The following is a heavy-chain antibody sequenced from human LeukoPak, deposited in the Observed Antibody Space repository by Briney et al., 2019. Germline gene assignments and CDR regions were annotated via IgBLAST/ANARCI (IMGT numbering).Heavy chain of an antibody. CDR1: GYTFTGYY. V-gene: IGHV1-2*06. CDR3: ARGYCSGGSCYSVENWFDH. CDR2: INPNSGGT. D-gene: IGHD2-15*01. J-gene: IGHJ5*02. Sequence: ASVKVSCKAAGYTFTGYYMFWVRQAPGQGLEWMGRINPNSGGTNYAQKFQGRVTMTRDTSISTAYMELSRLRSDDTAVYYCARGYCSGGSCYSVENWFDHWGHGTLVTVSS.